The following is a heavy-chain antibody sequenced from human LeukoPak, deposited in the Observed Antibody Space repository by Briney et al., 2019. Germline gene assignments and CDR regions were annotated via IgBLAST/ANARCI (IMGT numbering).Heavy chain of an antibody. CDR1: GFTFSSYN. V-gene: IGHV3-21*01. CDR2: ITSGSSYI. J-gene: IGHJ4*02. CDR3: ARDYGGSSPFDY. Sequence: GGSLRLSCAASGFTFSSYNMNWVRQAPGKGLEWVSSITSGSSYIYYADSVKGRFTISRDNAKNSLYLQMNSLRAEDTAVYYCARDYGGSSPFDYWGQGALVTVSS. D-gene: IGHD4-23*01.